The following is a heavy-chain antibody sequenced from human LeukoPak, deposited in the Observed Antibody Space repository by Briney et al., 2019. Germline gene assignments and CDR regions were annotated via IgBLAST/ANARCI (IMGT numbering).Heavy chain of an antibody. CDR2: IYYSGST. J-gene: IGHJ4*02. D-gene: IGHD2-8*01. V-gene: IGHV4-39*07. CDR1: GGSISSSSYY. CDR3: TRDGNGRENFDK. Sequence: SETLSLTCTVSGGSISSSSYYWGWIRQPPGKGLEWIGSIYYSGSTYYNPSLKSRVTISVDTSKNQFSLKLSSVTAADKAMYYCTRDGNGRENFDKWGRGTLVTVSS.